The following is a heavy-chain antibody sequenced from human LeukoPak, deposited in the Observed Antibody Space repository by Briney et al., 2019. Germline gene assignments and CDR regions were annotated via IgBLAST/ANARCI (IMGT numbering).Heavy chain of an antibody. J-gene: IGHJ4*02. CDR1: GGSMTNYY. V-gene: IGHV4-59*01. CDR3: ARGPRTLGYCSTTSCYDFDY. D-gene: IGHD2-2*01. CDR2: IYYSGST. Sequence: PSETLSLTCTVSGGSMTNYYWSWIRQPPGKGLEWIGYIYYSGSTNFNPSLKSRVTISLQTSNTQFSLKLSSATAADTAVYYCARGPRTLGYCSTTSCYDFDYWGQGTLVTVPS.